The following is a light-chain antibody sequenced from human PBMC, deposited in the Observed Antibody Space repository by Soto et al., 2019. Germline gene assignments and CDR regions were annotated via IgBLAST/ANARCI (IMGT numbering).Light chain of an antibody. J-gene: IGLJ2*01. V-gene: IGLV1-47*01. Sequence: QSVLTQPPSASGTPGQRVTISCSGTSSNIGSNYVFWYQHLPGTAPKLLIFRNNQRPSGVPDRFSGSTSGTSASLAISGRRSEDETDYYCAAWDDSLSGVVFGVGTQLTVL. CDR1: SSNIGSNY. CDR3: AAWDDSLSGVV. CDR2: RNN.